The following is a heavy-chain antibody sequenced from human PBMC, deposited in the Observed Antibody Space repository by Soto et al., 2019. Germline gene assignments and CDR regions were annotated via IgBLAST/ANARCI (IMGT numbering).Heavy chain of an antibody. CDR1: GGTFSSYA. J-gene: IGHJ6*04. V-gene: IGHV1-69*13. CDR2: IIHIFGTA. D-gene: IGHD2-15*01. Sequence: SVKVSCKACGGTFSSYAISWVRQAPGQGLEWMGGIIHIFGTANYAQKFQGRVTITADESTSTAYMELSSLRSEDTAVYYCASVVVVAATLYYYYGREVWGNGNTVSISA. CDR3: ASVVVVAATLYYYYGREV.